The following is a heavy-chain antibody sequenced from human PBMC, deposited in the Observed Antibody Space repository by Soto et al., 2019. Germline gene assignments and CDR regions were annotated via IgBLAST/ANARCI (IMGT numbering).Heavy chain of an antibody. CDR3: SRGILV. CDR2: ISYGGTT. V-gene: IGHV4-31*03. J-gene: IGHJ4*02. D-gene: IGHD2-15*01. CDR1: GGSMNSGGYC. Sequence: QVQLQESGPGLVKPSQTLSLTCTVSGGSMNSGGYCWSWIRQHPGEGLEWIGCISYGGTTSYNPSLKSRFIISVDTSKNQFSLKLSSVTAADPAVYYCSRGILVWGQGTLITVSS.